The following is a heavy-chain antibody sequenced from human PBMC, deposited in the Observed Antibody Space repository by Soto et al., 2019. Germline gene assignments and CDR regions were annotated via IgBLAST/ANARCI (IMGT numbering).Heavy chain of an antibody. D-gene: IGHD6-13*01. CDR2: MKPSTGDS. CDR3: ARGGPAAGFDL. V-gene: IGHV1-8*01. CDR1: GYTFITND. Sequence: ASVKVSCKASGYTFITNDINWLRQASGQGLEWMGWMKPSTGDSGSDPDFQGRITMTRDTATSTAYMELSSLKFEDTAVYYCARGGPAAGFDLWGQGSLVTVSS. J-gene: IGHJ5*02.